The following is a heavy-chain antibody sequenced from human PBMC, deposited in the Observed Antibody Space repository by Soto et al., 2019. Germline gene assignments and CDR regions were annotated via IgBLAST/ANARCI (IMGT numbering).Heavy chain of an antibody. V-gene: IGHV1-8*01. J-gene: IGHJ6*02. CDR2: MNPNSGNT. CDR3: ARWGGDCSSTSCYSYYYGMDV. D-gene: IGHD2-2*01. CDR1: GYTFTIYD. Sequence: GXSVKVSCKASGYTFTIYDINWVRQATVQGLEWMGWMNPNSGNTGYAQKFQGRVTMTRNTSISTAYMELSSLRSEDTAVYYCARWGGDCSSTSCYSYYYGMDVWGQGTTVTVSS.